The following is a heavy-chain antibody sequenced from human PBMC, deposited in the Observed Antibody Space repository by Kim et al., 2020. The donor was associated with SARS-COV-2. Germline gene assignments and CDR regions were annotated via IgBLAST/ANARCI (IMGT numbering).Heavy chain of an antibody. CDR2: ISGSGGST. CDR1: GFTFSSYA. J-gene: IGHJ5*02. V-gene: IGHV3-23*01. Sequence: GGSLRLSCAASGFTFSSYAMSWVRQAPGKGLEWVSAISGSGGSTYYADSVKGRFTISRDNSKNTLYLQMNSLRAEDTAVYYCAKDGKVLGLLWFGELLLNWFDPWGQGTLVTVSS. CDR3: AKDGKVLGLLWFGELLLNWFDP. D-gene: IGHD3-10*01.